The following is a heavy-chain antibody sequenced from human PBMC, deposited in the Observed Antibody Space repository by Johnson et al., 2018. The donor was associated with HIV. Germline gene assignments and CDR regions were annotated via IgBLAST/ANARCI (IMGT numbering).Heavy chain of an antibody. D-gene: IGHD6-6*01. CDR2: VSYDGTNE. J-gene: IGHJ3*02. CDR1: GFTFRSYG. Sequence: QVQLVESGGGVVQPGRSLRLSCVASGFTFRSYGMHWVRQAPGKGLEWVAFVSYDGTNEFYADSVKGRFTVSRDSSKNTLFLQMNSLRAEDTAVYFCAKVHLAARWSDAFAIWGQGTMVTVSS. CDR3: AKVHLAARWSDAFAI. V-gene: IGHV3-30*18.